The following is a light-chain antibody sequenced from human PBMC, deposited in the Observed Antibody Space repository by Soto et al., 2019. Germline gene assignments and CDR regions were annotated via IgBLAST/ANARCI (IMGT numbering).Light chain of an antibody. J-gene: IGKJ4*01. Sequence: DIPMTQSPSSLSASVGDRVTITCQASQDISNYLNWYQQKPGKAPKLLIYDASNLETGVASRFSGSGSETDITLSISRLQPEYSVTYYCQQYDNPALTFGGGTKVQIK. CDR1: QDISNY. CDR3: QQYDNPALT. CDR2: DAS. V-gene: IGKV1-33*01.